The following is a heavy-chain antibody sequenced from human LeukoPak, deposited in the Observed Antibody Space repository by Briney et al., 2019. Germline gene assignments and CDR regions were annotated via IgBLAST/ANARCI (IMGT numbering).Heavy chain of an antibody. Sequence: ASVKVSCKASGYTFTSYGISWVRQAPGQGLEWMGWISAYNGNTNYAQKLQGRVTMTTDTSTSTAYMELRSLRSDDTAVYYCARDLLSITMVRGVKRGWFDPWAREPWSPSPQ. V-gene: IGHV1-18*01. J-gene: IGHJ5*02. CDR2: ISAYNGNT. CDR1: GYTFTSYG. CDR3: ARDLLSITMVRGVKRGWFDP. D-gene: IGHD3-10*01.